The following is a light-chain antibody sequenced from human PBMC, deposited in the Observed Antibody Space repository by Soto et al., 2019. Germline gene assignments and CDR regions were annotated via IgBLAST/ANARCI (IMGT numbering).Light chain of an antibody. Sequence: NVLTQSPGTLSSSPVQISTFSSIASRSVSSYLAWYQQKPGQAPRLLIYDVSIRATGVPARFSGTGSETDFTLTISGLQSEDSAVYFCQQYNNWPFSFGEGTLLEIK. V-gene: IGKV3-15*01. CDR1: RSVSSY. CDR2: DVS. J-gene: IGKJ5*01. CDR3: QQYNNWPFS.